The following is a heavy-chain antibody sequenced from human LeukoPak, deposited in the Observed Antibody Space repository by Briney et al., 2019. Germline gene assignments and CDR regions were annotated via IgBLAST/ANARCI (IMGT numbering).Heavy chain of an antibody. CDR1: GFTFSDYS. J-gene: IGHJ4*02. CDR2: ISNGSFYI. Sequence: GGSLRLSCAASGFTFSDYSVNWVRQAPGKGLEWVSSISNGSFYIYYADSVKGRFTISRDNAKNSLYLQMNSLRAEDTAVYYCARAQHDDYGDYWGQGTLVTVSS. D-gene: IGHD3-3*01. CDR3: ARAQHDDYGDY. V-gene: IGHV3-21*01.